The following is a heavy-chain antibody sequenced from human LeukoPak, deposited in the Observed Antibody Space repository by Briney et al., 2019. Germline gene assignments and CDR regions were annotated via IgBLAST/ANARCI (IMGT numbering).Heavy chain of an antibody. CDR1: GYTFTSYD. Sequence: ASVKVSCKASGYTFTSYDINWVRQATGQGLEWMGWMNPNSGNTGYAQKFQGRVTMTRNTSISTAYMELSSLRSEDTAVYYCARVAPYYYDSSGYYPYYYYGMDVWGQGTTVTVSS. V-gene: IGHV1-8*01. J-gene: IGHJ6*02. D-gene: IGHD3-22*01. CDR3: ARVAPYYYDSSGYYPYYYYGMDV. CDR2: MNPNSGNT.